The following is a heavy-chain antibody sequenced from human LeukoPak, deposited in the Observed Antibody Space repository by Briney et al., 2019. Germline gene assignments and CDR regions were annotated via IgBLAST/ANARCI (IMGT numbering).Heavy chain of an antibody. Sequence: PSETLSLTCTVSGGSISSDGYSWNWIRQPPGKGLEWIGYIYHSGSTYNNPSLKSRVTISVDRSKNQFSLNLSSVTAADTAVYYCARASSRQSLQIDYWGQGTLVTVSS. J-gene: IGHJ4*02. D-gene: IGHD2-15*01. CDR2: IYHSGST. CDR3: ARASSRQSLQIDY. CDR1: GGSISSDGYS. V-gene: IGHV4-30-2*01.